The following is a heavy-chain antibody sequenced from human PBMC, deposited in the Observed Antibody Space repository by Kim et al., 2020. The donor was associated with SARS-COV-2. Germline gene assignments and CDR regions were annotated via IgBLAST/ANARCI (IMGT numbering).Heavy chain of an antibody. Sequence: TRYSPSFQGQVTISADKSISTAYLQWSSLKASDTAMYYCAYSSSWPFFDYWGQGTLVTVSS. CDR2: T. CDR3: AYSSSWPFFDY. V-gene: IGHV5-51*01. D-gene: IGHD6-13*01. J-gene: IGHJ4*02.